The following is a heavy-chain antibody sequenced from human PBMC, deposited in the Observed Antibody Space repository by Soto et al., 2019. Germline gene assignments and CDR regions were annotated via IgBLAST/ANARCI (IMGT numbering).Heavy chain of an antibody. J-gene: IGHJ5*02. CDR2: IYSSGDT. D-gene: IGHD6-19*01. V-gene: IGHV3-66*01. Sequence: EVQLVESGGGLVQPGGSLRLSCAASGFSVSDNYMSWVRQAPGKGLERNSVIYSSGDTYYADSVKGRLTISRDNSRNTLYLQINDLRVEDTAIYYCASYPGYGSGVSFCPCWQGIPVTGSS. CDR1: GFSVSDNY. CDR3: ASYPGYGSGVSFCP.